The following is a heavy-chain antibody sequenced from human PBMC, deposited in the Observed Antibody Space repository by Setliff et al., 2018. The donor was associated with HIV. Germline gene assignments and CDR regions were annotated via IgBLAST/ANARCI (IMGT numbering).Heavy chain of an antibody. CDR1: GFPFDVYA. CDR3: AKAYFGGFDV. V-gene: IGHV3-9*03. CDR2: ITWNSGSV. D-gene: IGHD1-26*01. J-gene: IGHJ3*01. Sequence: SLRLSCVASGFPFDVYAMHWVRQIPGKGLEWVAGITWNSGSVGYADSVKGRFSISRDNSKNTLYLQMNSLRPEDMGFYYCAKAYFGGFDVWGRGTLVTVSS.